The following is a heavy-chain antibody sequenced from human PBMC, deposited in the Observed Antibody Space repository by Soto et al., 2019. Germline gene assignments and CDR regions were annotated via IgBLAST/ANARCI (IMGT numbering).Heavy chain of an antibody. CDR1: GFTFDDYG. D-gene: IGHD3-22*01. CDR2: INWNGGST. Sequence: GGSLRLSCAASGFTFDDYGMSWVRQAPGKGLEWVSGINWNGGSTGYADSVKGRFTISRDSAKNSLYLQMDSLRPEDTAFYYCAKDARADSSDLDYWGQGALVTVSS. V-gene: IGHV3-20*04. CDR3: AKDARADSSDLDY. J-gene: IGHJ4*02.